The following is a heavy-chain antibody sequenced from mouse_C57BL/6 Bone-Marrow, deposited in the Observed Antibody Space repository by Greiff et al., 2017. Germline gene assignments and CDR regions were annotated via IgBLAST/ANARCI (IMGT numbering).Heavy chain of an antibody. D-gene: IGHD4-1*01. CDR1: GYTFTSYW. J-gene: IGHJ2*01. CDR2: IDPSDSYT. V-gene: IGHV1-69*01. Sequence: QVQLKQPGAELVMPGASVKLSCKASGYTFTSYWMHWVKQRPGQGLEWIGEIDPSDSYTNYNQKFKGKSTLTVDKSSSTAYMQLSSLTSEDSAVYYCARGRTNWDPYYFDYWGQGTTLTVSS. CDR3: ARGRTNWDPYYFDY.